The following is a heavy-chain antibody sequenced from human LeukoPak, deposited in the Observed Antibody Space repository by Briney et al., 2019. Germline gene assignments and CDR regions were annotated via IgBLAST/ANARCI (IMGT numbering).Heavy chain of an antibody. J-gene: IGHJ3*02. CDR2: ISYDGSNK. CDR1: GFTFSSYG. CDR3: ANWPDYSSLAGAFDI. D-gene: IGHD6-13*01. Sequence: GGSLRLSCAASGFTFSSYGMHWVRQAPGKGLEWVAVISYDGSNKYYADSVKGRFTISRDNSKNTLYLQMNSLRAEDTAVYYCANWPDYSSLAGAFDIWGQGTMVTVSS. V-gene: IGHV3-30*18.